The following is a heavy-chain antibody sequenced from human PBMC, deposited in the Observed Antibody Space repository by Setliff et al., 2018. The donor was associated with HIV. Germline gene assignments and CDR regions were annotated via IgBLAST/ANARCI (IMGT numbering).Heavy chain of an antibody. Sequence: LETLSLTCTVSGGSISSYYWTWIRQPPGKGLEWIGYIYYSGTTNYNPSLRSRVTISVDTSKNQFSLKLSSVTAADTAVYYCARLQDSSGYYRYWGQGTLVTVSS. CDR1: GGSISSYY. J-gene: IGHJ4*02. CDR3: ARLQDSSGYYRY. D-gene: IGHD3-22*01. CDR2: IYYSGTT. V-gene: IGHV4-59*08.